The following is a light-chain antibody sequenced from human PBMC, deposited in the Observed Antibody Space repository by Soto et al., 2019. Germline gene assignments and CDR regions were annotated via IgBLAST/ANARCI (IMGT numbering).Light chain of an antibody. CDR1: QSLSSN. V-gene: IGKV3-15*01. Sequence: EIVMTQSPATLSVSPGERATLSCRASQSLSSNLAWYQQKPGQAPRLLIYGASTRATGIPARFSGSESGTEFTLTISSLQSEDFAVYYCQQYNNWPFNFGQGTKLEIK. J-gene: IGKJ2*01. CDR2: GAS. CDR3: QQYNNWPFN.